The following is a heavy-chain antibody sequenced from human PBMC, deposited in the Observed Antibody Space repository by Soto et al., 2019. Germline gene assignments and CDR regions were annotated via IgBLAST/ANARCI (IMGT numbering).Heavy chain of an antibody. CDR3: ARVQTCYDFWSGYSAAGGYYGMDV. J-gene: IGHJ6*02. V-gene: IGHV4-59*01. CDR2: IYYSGST. D-gene: IGHD3-3*01. Sequence: PSETLSLTCTVSGGSISSYYWSWIRQPPGKGLEGIGHIYYSGSTNYNPSLKSRVTISVDTSKNHFSLKLSSVTAADTDVYYCARVQTCYDFWSGYSAAGGYYGMDVWGQGTTVPVSS. CDR1: GGSISSYY.